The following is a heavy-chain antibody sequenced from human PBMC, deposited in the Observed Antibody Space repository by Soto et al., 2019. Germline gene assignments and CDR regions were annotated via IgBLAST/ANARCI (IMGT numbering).Heavy chain of an antibody. CDR2: IYYSGST. CDR3: ARHDPHSSSSH. Sequence: SETLSLTCTVSGGSISSSSYYWGWIRQPPGKGLEWIGSIYYSGSTYYNPSLKSRVTISVDTSKNQFSLKLSSVTAADTAVYYCARHDPHSSSSHWGQGTLVTVSS. V-gene: IGHV4-39*01. J-gene: IGHJ4*02. CDR1: GGSISSSSYY. D-gene: IGHD6-6*01.